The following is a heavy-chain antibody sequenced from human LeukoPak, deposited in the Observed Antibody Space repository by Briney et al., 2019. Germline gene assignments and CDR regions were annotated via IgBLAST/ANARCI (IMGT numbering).Heavy chain of an antibody. D-gene: IGHD4-23*01. CDR3: ARDYGGSSPFDY. CDR2: ISSSGSTI. CDR1: GFTFGSYE. J-gene: IGHJ4*02. V-gene: IGHV3-48*03. Sequence: PGGSLRLSCAVSGFTFGSYETHWVRQAPGKGLEWVSYISSSGSTIYYADSVKGRFTISRDNAKNSLYLQMNSLRAEDTAVYYCARDYGGSSPFDYWGQGTLVTVSS.